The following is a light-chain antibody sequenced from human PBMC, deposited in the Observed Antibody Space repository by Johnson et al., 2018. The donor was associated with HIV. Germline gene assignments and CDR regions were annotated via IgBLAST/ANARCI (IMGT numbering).Light chain of an antibody. J-gene: IGLJ1*01. CDR1: SSNIGNND. V-gene: IGLV1-51*02. CDR3: GTWDTSLSAGGV. CDR2: ENT. Sequence: QSVLTQPPSVSAAPGQKVTISCSGSSSNIGNNDVSWYQQLPGRAPKLLIYENTKRPSGIPDRFSGSKSGTSATLCITGLHTGDEADYYCGTWDTSLSAGGVFGSGTKVTVL.